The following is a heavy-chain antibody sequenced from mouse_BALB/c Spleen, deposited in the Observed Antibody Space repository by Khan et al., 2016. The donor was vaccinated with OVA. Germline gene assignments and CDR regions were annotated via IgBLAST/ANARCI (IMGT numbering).Heavy chain of an antibody. V-gene: IGHV2-6-1*01. Sequence: QVQLKDSGPGLVAPSQSLSITCTISGFSLTNYGVHWVRQPPGKGLEWLVVIWSDGSTTYNSALKSRLTISKDNYKSQVFLKMNSLQTDGTAMYFCARQPYYHYNIMDYWGQGTSVTVSS. CDR2: IWSDGST. J-gene: IGHJ4*01. D-gene: IGHD2-10*01. CDR1: GFSLTNYG. CDR3: ARQPYYHYNIMDY.